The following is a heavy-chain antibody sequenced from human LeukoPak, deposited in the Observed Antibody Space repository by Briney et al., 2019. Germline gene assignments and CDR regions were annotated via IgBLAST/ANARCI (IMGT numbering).Heavy chain of an antibody. CDR1: GGSFSGYY. D-gene: IGHD5-12*01. CDR2: INQDGSKE. V-gene: IGHV3-7*01. Sequence: ETLSLTCAVYGGSFSGYYWSWIRQPPGKGLEWVAHINQDGSKEHYMDSVKARFTISRDNAKNSLSLQMNSLRAEDTAVYYCVRDGGVSGYDLLDYWGQGTLVTVSS. J-gene: IGHJ4*02. CDR3: VRDGGVSGYDLLDY.